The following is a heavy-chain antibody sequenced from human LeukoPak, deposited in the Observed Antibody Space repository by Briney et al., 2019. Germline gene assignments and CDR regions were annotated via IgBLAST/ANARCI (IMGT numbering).Heavy chain of an antibody. CDR2: IGGSGDST. J-gene: IGHJ1*01. CDR1: GFLFNDHA. CDR3: AKDPLEQLSTIYFQN. D-gene: IGHD6-6*01. V-gene: IGHV3-23*01. Sequence: AGGSLRLSCAASGFLFNDHAMHWVRQAPGKGLEWASAIGGSGDSTYYADSVKGRFTISRDNSQNTLYLQMNSLRAEDTAVYYCAKDPLEQLSTIYFQNWGQGTLVTVSS.